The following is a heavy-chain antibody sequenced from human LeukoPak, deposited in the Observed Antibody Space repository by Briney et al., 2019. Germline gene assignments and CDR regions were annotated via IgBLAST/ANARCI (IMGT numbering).Heavy chain of an antibody. J-gene: IGHJ6*03. CDR1: GYTFTSYY. V-gene: IGHV1-46*01. CDR3: ARDGGGSYYYYYMDV. Sequence: ASVKVSCKASGYTFTSYYMHWVRQAPGQGLEWMGIINPSGGSTSYAQKFQGRVTMTRDMSTSTVYMELSSLRSEDTAVYCCARDGGGSYYYYYMDVWGKGTTVTVSS. CDR2: INPSGGST. D-gene: IGHD1-26*01.